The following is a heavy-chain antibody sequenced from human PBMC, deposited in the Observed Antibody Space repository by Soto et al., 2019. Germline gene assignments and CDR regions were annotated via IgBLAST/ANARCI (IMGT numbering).Heavy chain of an antibody. CDR1: GGSISSGGYY. D-gene: IGHD6-13*01. J-gene: IGHJ4*02. CDR2: IYYSGST. CDR3: ARGGELLSLNLQQLEPFDY. Sequence: QVQLQESGPGLVKPSQTLSLTCTVSGGSISSGGYYWSWIRQHPGKGLEWIGYIYYSGSTYYNPSLKSRVTISVDTSKNQFSLKLSSVTAADTAVYYCARGGELLSLNLQQLEPFDYWGQGTLVTVSS. V-gene: IGHV4-31*03.